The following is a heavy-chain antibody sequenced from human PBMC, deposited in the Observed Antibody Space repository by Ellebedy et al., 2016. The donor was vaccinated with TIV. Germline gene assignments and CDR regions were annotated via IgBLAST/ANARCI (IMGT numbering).Heavy chain of an antibody. Sequence: GESLKISXAASGFTFSNAWMNWVRQAPGKGLEWVGRIKSKTDDGTTDYAAPVRGRFTISRDDSKNTLYLQMNSLRTEDTAVYYCTTGSSSPFYYYGMVLWGQGTTVTVSS. J-gene: IGHJ6*02. CDR1: GFTFSNAW. V-gene: IGHV3-15*07. CDR2: IKSKTDDGTT. CDR3: TTGSSSPFYYYGMVL. D-gene: IGHD6-6*01.